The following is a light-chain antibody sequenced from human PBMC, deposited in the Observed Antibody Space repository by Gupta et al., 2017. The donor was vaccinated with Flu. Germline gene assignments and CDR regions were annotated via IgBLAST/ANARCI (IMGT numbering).Light chain of an antibody. V-gene: IGKV1-5*03. CDR3: HQYNNYSPYI. J-gene: IGKJ2*01. Sequence: DIQMTQSPSTLSASVGDRVTITCRASQSISNWLAWYQQKPGKAPKLLIYKASSLESGVTSRFSGSGYGTELSLTISSLQPDDFAIYYCHQYNNYSPYIFGQGTKMEIK. CDR2: KAS. CDR1: QSISNW.